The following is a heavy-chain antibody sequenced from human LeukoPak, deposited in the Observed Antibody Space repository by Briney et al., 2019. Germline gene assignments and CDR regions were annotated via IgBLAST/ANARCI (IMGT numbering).Heavy chain of an antibody. CDR3: ARGPHLDYFFDY. J-gene: IGHJ4*02. CDR1: GFIFGNYW. CDR2: INPEGTTI. V-gene: IGHV3-74*01. Sequence: GGSLRLSCAASGFIFGNYWMHWVRQVPGEGLVWVSRINPEGTTISYADSVKGRFTISRDNAKSTLYLQMNSLRAEDTAVYYCARGPHLDYFFDYWGQGTLVTVSS.